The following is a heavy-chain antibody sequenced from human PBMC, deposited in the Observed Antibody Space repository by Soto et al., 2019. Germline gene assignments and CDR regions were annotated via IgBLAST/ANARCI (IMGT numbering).Heavy chain of an antibody. D-gene: IGHD2-15*01. CDR2: IGPYNGNT. CDR1: GYTFNNYG. J-gene: IGHJ2*01. Sequence: QVQLVQSGAEVKKPGASVKVSCKASGYTFNNYGISWVRQAPGQVLEWLGWIGPYNGNTDHAQNCQGRVNMTTDTSTNTAYMELRSLRSDDTALYYCARCYCSVGSCYTCWHFDLWGRGTLVTVSS. CDR3: ARCYCSVGSCYTCWHFDL. V-gene: IGHV1-18*01.